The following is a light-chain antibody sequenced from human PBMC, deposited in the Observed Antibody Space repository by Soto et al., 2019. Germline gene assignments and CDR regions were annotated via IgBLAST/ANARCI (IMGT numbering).Light chain of an antibody. CDR3: QHYNSYPWT. V-gene: IGKV1-9*01. Sequence: IKLNQSPSFLSATVGDRVTITCRASQGISSYLAWYQQKPGKAPKLLIYAASTLQYGVPSRFSGSGSGTEFTLTISSLQPEDFATYYCQHYNSYPWTFGQGTKVAI. CDR1: QGISSY. CDR2: AAS. J-gene: IGKJ1*01.